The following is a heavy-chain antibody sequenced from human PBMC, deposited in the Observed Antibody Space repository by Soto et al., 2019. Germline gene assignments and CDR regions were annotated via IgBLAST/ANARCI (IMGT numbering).Heavy chain of an antibody. CDR1: GFTFSSYS. J-gene: IGHJ3*02. V-gene: IGHV3-48*04. CDR3: AREYGSGSYDAFDI. Sequence: GGSLRLSCAASGFTFSSYSMNLVRQAPGKGLEWVSYISSSSSTIYYADSVKGRFTISRDNAKNSLYLQMNSLRAEDTAVYYCAREYGSGSYDAFDIWGQGTMVTVSS. CDR2: ISSSSSTI. D-gene: IGHD3-10*01.